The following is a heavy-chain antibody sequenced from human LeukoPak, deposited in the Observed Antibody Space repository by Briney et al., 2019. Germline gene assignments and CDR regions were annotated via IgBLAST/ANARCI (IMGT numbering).Heavy chain of an antibody. CDR2: IDDDGNSI. J-gene: IGHJ6*02. V-gene: IGHV3-74*03. D-gene: IGHD4-17*01. CDR3: ARGFGDSRVHYYYGMDV. Sequence: PGWSLRLSCAASGFTFSSYWMHWVRQAPGKGPVWVSLIDDDGNSITYADSVKGRFTISRDNAKNTLYLQMNSLRAEDTAVYFCARGFGDSRVHYYYGMDVWGQGTTVTVSS. CDR1: GFTFSSYW.